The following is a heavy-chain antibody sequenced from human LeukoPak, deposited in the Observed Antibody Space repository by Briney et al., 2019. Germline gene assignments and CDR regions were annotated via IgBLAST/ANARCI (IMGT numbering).Heavy chain of an antibody. CDR1: GFTFSNYA. J-gene: IGHJ4*02. D-gene: IGHD6-13*01. CDR2: ISGSAGST. V-gene: IGHV3-23*01. Sequence: GGSLRLSCAASGFTFSNYAMSWVRQALGKGLERVSAISGSAGSTYYADSVKGRFTISRDNFRNTLYLQMNSLRAEDTALYYCAKGPASTWYKYYFDYWGQGTLVTVSS. CDR3: AKGPASTWYKYYFDY.